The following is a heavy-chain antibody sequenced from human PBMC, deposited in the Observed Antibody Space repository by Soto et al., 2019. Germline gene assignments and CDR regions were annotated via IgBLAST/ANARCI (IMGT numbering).Heavy chain of an antibody. V-gene: IGHV1-24*01. J-gene: IGHJ4*02. CDR2: FDPEDGET. CDR3: ATGGQQLAFRTFDY. D-gene: IGHD6-13*01. CDR1: GYSLTDLS. Sequence: ASVKLSCKVSGYSLTDLSMHWVRQAPGKGLEWMGGFDPEDGETIYAQKFQGRVTMTEDTSTDTAYMELSSLRSEDTAVYYCATGGQQLAFRTFDYWGQGTLVTVSS.